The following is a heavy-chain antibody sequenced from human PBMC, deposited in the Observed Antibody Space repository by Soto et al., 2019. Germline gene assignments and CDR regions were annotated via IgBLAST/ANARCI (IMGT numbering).Heavy chain of an antibody. V-gene: IGHV3-30-3*01. CDR1: GFTFSSYA. J-gene: IGHJ3*02. D-gene: IGHD3-22*01. CDR2: ISYDGSNK. Sequence: GGSPRLSCAASGFTFSSYAMHWVRQAPGKGLEWVAVISYDGSNKYYADSVKGRFTISRDNSKNTLYLQMNSLRAEDTAVYYCARLYYYDSSGYSPNDAFDIWGQGTMVTVSS. CDR3: ARLYYYDSSGYSPNDAFDI.